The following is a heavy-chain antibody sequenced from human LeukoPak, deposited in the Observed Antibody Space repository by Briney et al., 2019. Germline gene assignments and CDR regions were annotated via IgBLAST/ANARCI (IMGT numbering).Heavy chain of an antibody. J-gene: IGHJ3*02. Sequence: GGSLRLSCEASGFTFDDYGMSWVRQSAGKGLEWVSAITNWNGGSTGYADSVRGRFTISRDNAKNSLYLQMNSLRAEDTALYYCARCSRSSTDCYSAFDIWGQGTMVTVSS. CDR2: ITNWNGGST. CDR3: ARCSRSSTDCYSAFDI. CDR1: GFTFDDYG. V-gene: IGHV3-20*04. D-gene: IGHD2-2*02.